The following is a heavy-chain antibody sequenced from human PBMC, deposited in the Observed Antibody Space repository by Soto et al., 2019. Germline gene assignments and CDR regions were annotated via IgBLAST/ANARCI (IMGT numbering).Heavy chain of an antibody. CDR2: IWYDGSNK. V-gene: IGHV3-33*01. D-gene: IGHD2-15*01. CDR1: RFTFSSYG. CDR3: SREGGYCSGGSCYSFAFDI. J-gene: IGHJ3*02. Sequence: TGGSLRLSCAASRFTFSSYGMHWVRQAPGKGLEWVAVIWYDGSNKYYADSVKGRFTISRDNSKNTLYLQMNSLRAEDTAVYYCSREGGYCSGGSCYSFAFDIWGQGTMVTVSS.